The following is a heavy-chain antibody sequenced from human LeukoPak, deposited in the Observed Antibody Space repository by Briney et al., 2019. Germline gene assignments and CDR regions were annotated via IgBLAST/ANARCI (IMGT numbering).Heavy chain of an antibody. Sequence: GGSLRLSCAASGFTFSSYGMHWVRQAPGKGLERVAVIWYDGSNKYYADSVKGRFTISRDNSKNTLYLQMNSLRAEDTAVYYCAKDFYDSSGPFDYWGQGTLVTVSS. D-gene: IGHD3-22*01. CDR3: AKDFYDSSGPFDY. CDR1: GFTFSSYG. J-gene: IGHJ4*02. V-gene: IGHV3-33*06. CDR2: IWYDGSNK.